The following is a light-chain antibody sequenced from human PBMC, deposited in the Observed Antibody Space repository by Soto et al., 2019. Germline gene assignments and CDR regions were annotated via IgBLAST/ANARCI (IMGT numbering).Light chain of an antibody. V-gene: IGKV3-20*01. CDR2: GAS. CDR1: QSVSSSY. CDR3: QQYGSSRT. Sequence: EVVLTQSPATLSLSAGERATLSWRASQSVSSSYLAWYQQKRGQAPRLLIYGASSRATGIPDRLSGSGSGTDFTLTISRMEPEDFAVYYCQQYGSSRTFGQGTKVDIK. J-gene: IGKJ1*01.